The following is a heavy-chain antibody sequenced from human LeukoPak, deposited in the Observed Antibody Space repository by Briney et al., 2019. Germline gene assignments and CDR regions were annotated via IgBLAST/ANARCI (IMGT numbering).Heavy chain of an antibody. J-gene: IGHJ5*02. V-gene: IGHV4-34*01. CDR2: INHSGST. D-gene: IGHD6-13*01. Sequence: SETLSLTCAVYGGSFSGYYWSWIRQPPGKGLEWIGEINHSGSTNYNPSLKSRVTISVDTSKNQFSLKLSSVTAADTAVYYCARVDTLAAASAKNWFDPWGQGTLVTVSS. CDR1: GGSFSGYY. CDR3: ARVDTLAAASAKNWFDP.